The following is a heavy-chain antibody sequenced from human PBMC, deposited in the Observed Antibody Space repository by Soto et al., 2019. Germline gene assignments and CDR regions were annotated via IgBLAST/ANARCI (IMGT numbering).Heavy chain of an antibody. D-gene: IGHD1-1*01. V-gene: IGHV1-2*02. J-gene: IGHJ4*02. CDR1: GYTFSDYY. Sequence: ASVKVSCKASGYTFSDYYIHWVRQAPGQGLEWMGWINPNSGSTKYAPKFQGGVTMTRDTSITTAYMELSRLRSGDTAVYYCAREQATAKPEGVDFWGQGTLVTVSS. CDR3: AREQATAKPEGVDF. CDR2: INPNSGST.